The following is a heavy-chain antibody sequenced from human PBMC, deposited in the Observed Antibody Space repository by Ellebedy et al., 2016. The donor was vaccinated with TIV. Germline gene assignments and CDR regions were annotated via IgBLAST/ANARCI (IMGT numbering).Heavy chain of an antibody. D-gene: IGHD1-26*01. Sequence: AASVKVSCKASGYMFSGYGFNWVRQAPGQGLEWLGWISAYNGHRLYAQSLQGRVTMTTDTSTSTAYMELRSLRSEDTAVYYCARAIRRGAGGMNDYWGQGTLVTVYS. V-gene: IGHV1-18*01. CDR3: ARAIRRGAGGMNDY. J-gene: IGHJ4*02. CDR2: ISAYNGHR. CDR1: GYMFSGYG.